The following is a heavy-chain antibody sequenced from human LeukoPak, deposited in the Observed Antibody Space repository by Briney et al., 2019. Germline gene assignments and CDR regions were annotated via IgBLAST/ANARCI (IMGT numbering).Heavy chain of an antibody. J-gene: IGHJ3*02. V-gene: IGHV3-23*01. CDR3: VKDRSIVFGDI. CDR2: ISNDAARP. CDR1: GFPFSTYA. Sequence: QSGGSLRLSCEASGFPFSTYAMSWVRQAPGKGLEWVSTISNDAARPYYADSVRGRFTISRDNSRGSRGSLYLQMNSLRAEDTALYYCVKDRSIVFGDIWGQGTMVSVSS. D-gene: IGHD2/OR15-2a*01.